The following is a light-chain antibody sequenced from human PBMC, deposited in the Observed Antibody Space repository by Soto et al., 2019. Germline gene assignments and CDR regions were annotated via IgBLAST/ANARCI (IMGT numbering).Light chain of an antibody. Sequence: QSVLTQPPSVSGAPGQRVTISCTGSSSNIGAGYDVHWYQQLPGTAPKLLIYGNSNRPSGVPDRFSGSKSGTSASLAITGLQPEDEADYYCQSYDSSLSGWVFGGGPQLTVL. CDR3: QSYDSSLSGWV. J-gene: IGLJ3*02. V-gene: IGLV1-40*01. CDR1: SSNIGAGYD. CDR2: GNS.